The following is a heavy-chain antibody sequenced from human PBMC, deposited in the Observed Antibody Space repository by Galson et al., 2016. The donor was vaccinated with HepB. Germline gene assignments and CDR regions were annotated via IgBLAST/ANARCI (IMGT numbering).Heavy chain of an antibody. V-gene: IGHV1-18*01. J-gene: IGHJ5*02. Sequence: SVKVSCKASGYSFTSYGISWVRQAPGQGLEWMGWIGTYDGDTNFAQNFQGRVTLTTETSTDTAYMELRSLRSDDTAVYYCARDSEPLRQMDCFDPWGQGTLVTVSS. D-gene: IGHD5-24*01. CDR3: ARDSEPLRQMDCFDP. CDR2: IGTYDGDT. CDR1: GYSFTSYG.